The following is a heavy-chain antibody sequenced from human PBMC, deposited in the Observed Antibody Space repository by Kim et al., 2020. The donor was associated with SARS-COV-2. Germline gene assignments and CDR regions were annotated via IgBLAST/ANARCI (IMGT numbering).Heavy chain of an antibody. J-gene: IGHJ5*02. D-gene: IGHD2-8*02. CDR1: GDSISSSNYY. CDR2: ISYTGST. Sequence: SETLSLTCTVSGDSISSSNYYWGWIRQPPGKGLEWIGNISYTGSTYYNPSLRSRVTISVDTSKNQFSLNLTSVTAADTAVYYCARLSGGVQGRTNGCFDPWGQGTLVTVSS. V-gene: IGHV4-39*01. CDR3: ARLSGGVQGRTNGCFDP.